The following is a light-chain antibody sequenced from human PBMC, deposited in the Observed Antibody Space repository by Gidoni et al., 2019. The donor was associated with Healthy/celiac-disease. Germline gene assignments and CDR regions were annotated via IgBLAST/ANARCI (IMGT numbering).Light chain of an antibody. J-gene: IGLJ3*02. CDR3: AAWDDSLNGWV. Sequence: QSVLTQPPSASGTPGQRVTISCSGSSYNIGSNTVNWYHQLPGTAPKLLIYSTNQRPSGVPDRFSGSKSGTSASLAISGLQSEDEADYYCAAWDDSLNGWVFGGGTKLTVL. V-gene: IGLV1-44*01. CDR2: STN. CDR1: SYNIGSNT.